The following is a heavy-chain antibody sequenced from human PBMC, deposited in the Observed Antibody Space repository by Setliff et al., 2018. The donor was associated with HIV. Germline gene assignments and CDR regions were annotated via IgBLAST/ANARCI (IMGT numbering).Heavy chain of an antibody. J-gene: IGHJ4*02. Sequence: SETLSLTCSVSGVSISNYYWSWIRQPPGKGLEWIGFIYSSGSTNYNPSLRSRVTISVDTSKNHFSLRLSSVTAADTAVYYCARGEFYCGTDCYWSSFDYWGQGILVTVPS. CDR2: IYSSGST. CDR3: ARGEFYCGTDCYWSSFDY. V-gene: IGHV4-59*08. CDR1: GVSISNYY. D-gene: IGHD2-21*02.